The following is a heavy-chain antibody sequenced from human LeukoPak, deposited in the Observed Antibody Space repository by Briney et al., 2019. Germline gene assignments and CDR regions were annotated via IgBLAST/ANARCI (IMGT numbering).Heavy chain of an antibody. CDR2: IWYDGSNK. V-gene: IGHV3-33*01. Sequence: GGSLRLSCAASGFTFSSYGMHWVRQAPGKGLEWVAVIWYDGSNKYYADSVKGRFTISRDNSKNTLYLQMNSLRAEDTAVYYCTRIFYYETGGYYPDHWGQGTLVTVSS. CDR3: TRIFYYETGGYYPDH. J-gene: IGHJ4*02. D-gene: IGHD3-22*01. CDR1: GFTFSSYG.